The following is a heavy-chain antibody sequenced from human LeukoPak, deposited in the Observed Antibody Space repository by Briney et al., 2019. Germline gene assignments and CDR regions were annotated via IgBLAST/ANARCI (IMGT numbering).Heavy chain of an antibody. CDR3: ASGIWSGYYIDY. V-gene: IGHV3-21*04. CDR2: ISSSSSYI. Sequence: TGGSLRLSCAASGFTFSSYSMNWVRQAPGKGLEWVSSISSSSSYIYYADSVKGRFTISRDNSKNTLYLQMNSLRAEDTAVYYCASGIWSGYYIDYWGQGTLVTVSS. D-gene: IGHD3-3*01. CDR1: GFTFSSYS. J-gene: IGHJ4*02.